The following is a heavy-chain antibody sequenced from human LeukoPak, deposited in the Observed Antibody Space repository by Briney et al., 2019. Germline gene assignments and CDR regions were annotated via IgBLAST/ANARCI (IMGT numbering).Heavy chain of an antibody. CDR1: GFTFSRYW. J-gene: IGHJ5*02. D-gene: IGHD3-3*01. V-gene: IGHV3-7*01. Sequence: GGSLRLSYAASGFTFSRYWMSWVRQAPGKGLEWVANIKQDGSEKYYVDSVKGRFSISRDNAKNSLYLQMNSLRAEDTAVYYCARDTIYRWSGYFWFDPWGQGTLVTVSS. CDR2: IKQDGSEK. CDR3: ARDTIYRWSGYFWFDP.